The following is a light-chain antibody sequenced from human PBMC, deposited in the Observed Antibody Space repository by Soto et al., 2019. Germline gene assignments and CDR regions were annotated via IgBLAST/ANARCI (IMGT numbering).Light chain of an antibody. Sequence: EIVLTQSPGTLSLSPGERATLSCRASQTVNNNYLAWYQQKPGQAPRLLLFDASTRATGIPDRFSGSGSGTDFTLTISRLEPEDFAVYYCQRYGASPLTFGGGTKVDNK. J-gene: IGKJ4*01. CDR3: QRYGASPLT. V-gene: IGKV3-20*01. CDR1: QTVNNNY. CDR2: DAS.